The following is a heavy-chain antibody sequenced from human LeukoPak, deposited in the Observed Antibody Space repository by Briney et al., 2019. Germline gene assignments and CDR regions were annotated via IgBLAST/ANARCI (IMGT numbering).Heavy chain of an antibody. CDR2: IYTSGST. D-gene: IGHD6-13*01. CDR1: GGSISSGGYS. CDR3: AREGLLGSWYEFRFDP. V-gene: IGHV4-61*02. J-gene: IGHJ5*02. Sequence: SQTLSLTCAVSGGSISSGGYSWSWIRQPAGKGLEWIGRIYTSGSTNYNPSLKSRVTMSVATSKNQFSLKLSSVTAADTAVYYCAREGLLGSWYEFRFDPWGQGTLVTVSS.